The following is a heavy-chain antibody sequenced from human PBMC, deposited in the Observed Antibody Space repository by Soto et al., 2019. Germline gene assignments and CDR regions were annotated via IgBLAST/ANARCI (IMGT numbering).Heavy chain of an antibody. CDR1: GYTFTSCG. CDR3: ARDLLPLDI. CDR2: IRVYNGNT. Sequence: ASGKVSCKASGYTFTSCGISWVRQAPGQGLEWMGWIRVYNGNTNYAQKLQGRVTMTTDTSTSTAYMELRSLRSDDTAVYYCARDLLPLDIWGQGTTVTVSS. J-gene: IGHJ6*02. V-gene: IGHV1-18*01.